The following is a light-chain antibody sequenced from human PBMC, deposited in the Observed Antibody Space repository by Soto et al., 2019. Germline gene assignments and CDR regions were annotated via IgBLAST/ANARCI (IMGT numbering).Light chain of an antibody. CDR1: QSVSGN. V-gene: IGKV3D-15*01. CDR3: QQYSSYWT. CDR2: GAS. Sequence: IAMTQSPATLCLSPGERATLSCRASQSVSGNLAWYQQKPGQAPRLLIYGASNRATGIPDRFSGSGSGTDFTLTISRMEPEDFATYYCQQYSSYWTFCQGTKVDIK. J-gene: IGKJ1*01.